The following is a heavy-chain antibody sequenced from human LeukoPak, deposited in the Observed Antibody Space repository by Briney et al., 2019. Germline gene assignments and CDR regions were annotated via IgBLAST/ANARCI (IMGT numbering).Heavy chain of an antibody. J-gene: IGHJ4*02. CDR1: GGSISSGSYD. D-gene: IGHD3-10*01. CDR2: IYTSGTS. V-gene: IGHV4-61*09. CDR3: TKGRGI. Sequence: PSQTLSLTCTVSGGSISSGSYDWYWIRQPAGKGLEWIGHIYTSGTSNYNPSLRSRVTISVDTSKNQFSLKLTSVTAADTAVYYCTKGRGIWGQGTLVTVSS.